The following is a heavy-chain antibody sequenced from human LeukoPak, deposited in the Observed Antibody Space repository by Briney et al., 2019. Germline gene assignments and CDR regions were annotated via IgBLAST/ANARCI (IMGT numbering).Heavy chain of an antibody. J-gene: IGHJ4*02. V-gene: IGHV4-34*01. CDR2: INHSGST. Sequence: PSETLSLTCAVYGGSFSGYYWSWIRQPPGKGLEWIGEINHSGSTNYNRSLKSRVTISVDTSKNQFSLKLSSVTAADTAVYYCARAIEVGAMTPFDYWGQGTLVTVSS. D-gene: IGHD1-26*01. CDR3: ARAIEVGAMTPFDY. CDR1: GGSFSGYY.